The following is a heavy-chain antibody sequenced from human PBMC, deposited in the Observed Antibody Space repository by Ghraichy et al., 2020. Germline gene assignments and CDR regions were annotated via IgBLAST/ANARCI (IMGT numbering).Heavy chain of an antibody. CDR1: GDSVSSNSAA. V-gene: IGHV6-1*01. CDR3: ARDHPYLHYYDSSGYYRSTRQNAFDI. D-gene: IGHD3-22*01. J-gene: IGHJ3*02. CDR2: TYYRSKWYN. Sequence: SQTLSLTCAISGDSVSSNSAAWNWIRQSPSRGLEWLGRTYYRSKWYNDYAVSVKSRITINPDTSKNQFSLQLNSVTPEDTAVYYCARDHPYLHYYDSSGYYRSTRQNAFDIWGQGTMVTVSS.